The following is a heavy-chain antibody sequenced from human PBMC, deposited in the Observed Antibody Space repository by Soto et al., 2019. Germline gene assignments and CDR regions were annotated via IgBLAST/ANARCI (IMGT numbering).Heavy chain of an antibody. Sequence: PGESLKISCKGSGYSFTSYWIGWVRQMPGKGLEWMGIIYPGDSDTRYSPSFQGQVTISADKSISTAYLQWSSLKASDTAMYYCARPKVGVAVPAAKNYYYYGMDVWGQGTTVTVSS. J-gene: IGHJ6*02. D-gene: IGHD2-2*01. CDR2: IYPGDSDT. CDR1: GYSFTSYW. CDR3: ARPKVGVAVPAAKNYYYYGMDV. V-gene: IGHV5-51*01.